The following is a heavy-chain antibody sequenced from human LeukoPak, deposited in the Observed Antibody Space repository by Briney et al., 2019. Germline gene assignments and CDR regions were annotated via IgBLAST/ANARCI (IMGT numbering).Heavy chain of an antibody. J-gene: IGHJ4*02. V-gene: IGHV4-59*12. CDR2: IYYSGST. CDR3: ARDLGIAAAARDY. Sequence: SETLSLTCTVSGGSISSYYWSWIRQPPGKGLEWIGYIYYSGSTNYNPSLKSRVTISVDKSKNQFSLKLSSVTAADTAVYYCARDLGIAAAARDYWGQGTLVTVSS. D-gene: IGHD6-13*01. CDR1: GGSISSYY.